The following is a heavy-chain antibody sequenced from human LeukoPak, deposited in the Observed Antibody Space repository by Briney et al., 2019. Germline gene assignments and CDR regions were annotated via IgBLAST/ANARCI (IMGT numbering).Heavy chain of an antibody. CDR1: GFTFSNYG. J-gene: IGHJ4*02. Sequence: AGGSLRLSCAASGFTFSNYGIHWVRQAPGKGLERVSKIQINGNDKYYADSVKGRFTISRDNSKKMVYLQMNSLRAEDTAVYYCGKDFSWSFDYWGQGTLVTVSS. V-gene: IGHV3-30*02. CDR3: GKDFSWSFDY. CDR2: IQINGNDK.